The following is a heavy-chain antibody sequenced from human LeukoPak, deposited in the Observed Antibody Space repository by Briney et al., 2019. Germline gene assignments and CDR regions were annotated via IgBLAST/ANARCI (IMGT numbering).Heavy chain of an antibody. V-gene: IGHV1-69*04. J-gene: IGHJ5*02. Sequence: GASVKVSCKASGGTFSSSAISWVRQAPGQGREWMGRIIPILGIAHYAQKFQGGVTITADKSTSTAYMELSSLRSEDTAVYYCARESVPNRSGSFNWFDPWGQGTLVTVSS. D-gene: IGHD3-10*01. CDR2: IIPILGIA. CDR1: GGTFSSSA. CDR3: ARESVPNRSGSFNWFDP.